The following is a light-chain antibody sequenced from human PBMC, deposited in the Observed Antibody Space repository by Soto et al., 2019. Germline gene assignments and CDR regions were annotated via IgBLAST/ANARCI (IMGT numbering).Light chain of an antibody. Sequence: ELVLTQSPGTLSLSPGERATLSCRASQTVSSRFLAWYQQKPGQAPRLLIYGALSRATGIPARFSGSGSGTEFNLTISSLQSEDFGVYYCQQYNNWPRATFGGGTKVDIK. J-gene: IGKJ4*01. CDR3: QQYNNWPRAT. CDR2: GAL. V-gene: IGKV3D-15*01. CDR1: QTVSSRF.